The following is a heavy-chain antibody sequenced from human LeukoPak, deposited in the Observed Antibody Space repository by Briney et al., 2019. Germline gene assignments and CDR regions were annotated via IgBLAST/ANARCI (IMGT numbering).Heavy chain of an antibody. CDR2: IYPGDSDT. D-gene: IGHD5-18*01. V-gene: IGHV5-51*01. CDR3: ARGIRLSYGGDTDYFDY. J-gene: IGHJ4*02. CDR1: GYSFTSYW. Sequence: GESLKISCKGSGYSFTSYWIGWVRQMPGKGLEWMGIIYPGDSDTRYSPSFQGQVTISADKSISTAYLQWSSLKASDTAMYYCARGIRLSYGGDTDYFDYWGQGTLVTVSS.